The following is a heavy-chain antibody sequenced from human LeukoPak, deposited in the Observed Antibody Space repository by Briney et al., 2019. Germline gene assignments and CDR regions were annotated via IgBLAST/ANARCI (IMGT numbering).Heavy chain of an antibody. Sequence: SGGSLRLSCAASGFTFSNAWMSWVRQAPGKGLEWVGRIKSKIHGGTTDYAAPVKGRFTISRDDSKNTLYVQMDSLKIEDTGVYYCTTDVSCSSTTCFIPWGQGTLVTVSS. V-gene: IGHV3-15*01. CDR2: IKSKIHGGTT. J-gene: IGHJ5*02. D-gene: IGHD2-2*01. CDR3: TTDVSCSSTTCFIP. CDR1: GFTFSNAW.